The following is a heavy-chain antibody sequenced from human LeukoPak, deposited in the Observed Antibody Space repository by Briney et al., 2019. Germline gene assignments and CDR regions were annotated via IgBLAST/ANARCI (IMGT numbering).Heavy chain of an antibody. D-gene: IGHD6-19*01. CDR2: INPNSGGT. V-gene: IGHV1-2*02. CDR3: ARDLGIAVAGHY. J-gene: IGHJ4*02. CDR1: GYTSTGYY. Sequence: ASVKVSCKASGYTSTGYYMHWVRQAPGQGLEWMGWINPNSGGTNYAQKFQGRVTMTRDTSISTAYMELSRLRSDDTAVYYCARDLGIAVAGHYWGQGTLVTVSS.